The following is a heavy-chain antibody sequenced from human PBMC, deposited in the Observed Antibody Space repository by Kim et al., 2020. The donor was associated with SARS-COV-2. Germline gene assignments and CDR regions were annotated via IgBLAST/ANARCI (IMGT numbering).Heavy chain of an antibody. Sequence: SLKSRVTIAVATSKNQFSLKLSSVTAADTAVYYCAGSKSVDAYGDYGFDSWGQGTLVTVSS. V-gene: IGHV4-31*02. CDR3: AGSKSVDAYGDYGFDS. J-gene: IGHJ4*02. D-gene: IGHD4-17*01.